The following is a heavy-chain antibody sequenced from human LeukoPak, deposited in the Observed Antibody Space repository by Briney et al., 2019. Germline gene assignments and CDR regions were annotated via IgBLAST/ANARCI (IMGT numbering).Heavy chain of an antibody. Sequence: SETLSLTCAVYGGSFSGYYWSWIRQPPGKGLEWIGEINHSGSTNYNPSLKSRVTISVDTSKNQFSLKLSSVTAADTAVYYCAREGHSSSGWRHWGQGTLVTVSS. CDR1: GGSFSGYY. D-gene: IGHD6-6*01. CDR3: AREGHSSSGWRH. V-gene: IGHV4-34*01. J-gene: IGHJ1*01. CDR2: INHSGST.